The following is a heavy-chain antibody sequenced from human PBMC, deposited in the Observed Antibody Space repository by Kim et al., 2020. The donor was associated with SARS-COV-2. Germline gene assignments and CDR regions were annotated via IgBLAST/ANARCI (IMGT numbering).Heavy chain of an antibody. CDR2: IKEDGTET. D-gene: IGHD6-13*01. Sequence: GGSLRLSCAASGFTFGTYWMNWVRQAPGKGLEWVANIKEDGTETYYVHSVKGRFTISRDNAKNSLYLQLNSLRVDDTAVYYCARDRAVGTSWPSYYYGMDVWGQGTTVTVS. CDR1: GFTFGTYW. J-gene: IGHJ6*02. CDR3: ARDRAVGTSWPSYYYGMDV. V-gene: IGHV3-7*03.